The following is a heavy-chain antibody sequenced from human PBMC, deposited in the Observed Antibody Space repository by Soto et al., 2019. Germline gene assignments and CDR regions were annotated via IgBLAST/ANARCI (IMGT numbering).Heavy chain of an antibody. CDR3: ARGHRMVEYSSSSGSFWFDP. J-gene: IGHJ5*02. D-gene: IGHD6-6*01. Sequence: GGSLRLSCAASGFTFSIYDMHWFRQGTGKGLEWVSAIGTAGDTYYPGSVKGRFTISRENAKNSLYLQMNSLRAEDTAVYYCARGHRMVEYSSSSGSFWFDPWGQGTLVTVSS. V-gene: IGHV3-13*01. CDR1: GFTFSIYD. CDR2: IGTAGDT.